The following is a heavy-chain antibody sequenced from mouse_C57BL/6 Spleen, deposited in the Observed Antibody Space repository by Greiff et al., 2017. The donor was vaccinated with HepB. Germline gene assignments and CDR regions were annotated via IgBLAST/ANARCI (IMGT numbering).Heavy chain of an antibody. CDR2: IRSKSSNYAT. Sequence: EAGGGLVQPKGSLKLSCAASGFTFNTYAMHWVRQAPGKGLEWVARIRSKSSNYATYYADSVKDRFTISRDDSQSMLYLQMNNLKTEDTAMYYCVREDYYDYSYYFDYWGQGTTLTVSS. V-gene: IGHV10-3*01. J-gene: IGHJ2*01. CDR3: VREDYYDYSYYFDY. CDR1: GFTFNTYA. D-gene: IGHD2-4*01.